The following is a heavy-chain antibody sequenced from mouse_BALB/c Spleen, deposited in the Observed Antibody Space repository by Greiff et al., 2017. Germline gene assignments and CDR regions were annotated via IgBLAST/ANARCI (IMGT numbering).Heavy chain of an antibody. Sequence: QVQLQQPGAELVKPGASVKLSCKASGYTFTSYWMHWVKQRPGQGLEWIGEINPSNGRTNYNEKFKSKATLTVDKSSSTAYMQLSSLTSEDSAVYYGAKVYYYGSWFAYWGQGTLVTVSA. CDR2: INPSNGRT. J-gene: IGHJ3*01. CDR3: AKVYYYGSWFAY. CDR1: GYTFTSYW. D-gene: IGHD1-1*01. V-gene: IGHV1S81*02.